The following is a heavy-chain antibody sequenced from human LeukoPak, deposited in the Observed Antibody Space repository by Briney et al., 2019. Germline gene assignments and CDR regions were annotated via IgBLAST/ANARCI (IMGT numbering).Heavy chain of an antibody. J-gene: IGHJ4*02. CDR1: GYTFTGYY. Sequence: EASVNVSCKASGYTFTGYYMHWVRQAPGQGLEGMGWINPNSGGTNYAQKFQGRVTMTRDTSISTGYMGLSRLRSDDTAVYYCARETSVFLAKRYGSGSPPGYWGQGTLVAVSS. CDR3: ARETSVFLAKRYGSGSPPGY. D-gene: IGHD3-10*01. CDR2: INPNSGGT. V-gene: IGHV1-2*02.